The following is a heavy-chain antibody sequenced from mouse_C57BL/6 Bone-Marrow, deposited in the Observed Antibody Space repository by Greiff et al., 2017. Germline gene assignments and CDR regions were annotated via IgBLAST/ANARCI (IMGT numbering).Heavy chain of an antibody. CDR3: TPDDYDGG. Sequence: VQLKQSGAELVRPGASVKLSCTASGFNITDDYMHWVKQRPEQGLEWIGWIDPENGDTEYASEFQGKATTTADTSSNTAYLQLSSLTSEDTAVYYSTPDDYDGGGGQGNLVTVSA. J-gene: IGHJ3*01. D-gene: IGHD2-4*01. V-gene: IGHV14-4*01. CDR2: IDPENGDT. CDR1: GFNITDDY.